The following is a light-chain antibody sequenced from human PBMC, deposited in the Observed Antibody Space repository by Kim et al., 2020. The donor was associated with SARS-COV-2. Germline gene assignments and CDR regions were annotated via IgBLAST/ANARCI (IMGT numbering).Light chain of an antibody. Sequence: SYELTQPPSVSVSPGQTASITCTGDKLGDKYTCWYQQKPGQSPVLVIYQDKKRPSGIPERFSGSTSGNTATLTISGTQATDEADYYCQAWDSSTVV. CDR2: QDK. CDR3: QAWDSSTVV. CDR1: KLGDKY. V-gene: IGLV3-1*01. J-gene: IGLJ2*01.